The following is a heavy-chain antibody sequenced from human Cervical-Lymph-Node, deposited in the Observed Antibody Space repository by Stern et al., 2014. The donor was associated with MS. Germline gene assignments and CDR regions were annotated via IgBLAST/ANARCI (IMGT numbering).Heavy chain of an antibody. D-gene: IGHD6-19*01. CDR3: ARVGAVPGTVLDYYYYYGMDV. CDR1: GFTFSSYW. Sequence: EVQLVESGGGLVQPGGSLRLSCATSGFTFSSYWMHWVRQAPGKGLVWVSRINSDGSSTFYAGSVKGRFTISRDNAKNTLYLRMNSLRAEDTAVYYCARVGAVPGTVLDYYYYYGMDVWGQGTTVTVSS. V-gene: IGHV3-74*02. J-gene: IGHJ6*02. CDR2: INSDGSST.